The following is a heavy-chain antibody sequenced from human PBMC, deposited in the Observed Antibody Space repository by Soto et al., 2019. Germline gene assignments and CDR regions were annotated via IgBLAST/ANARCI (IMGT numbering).Heavy chain of an antibody. J-gene: IGHJ6*02. CDR2: IKSKSDGGAI. D-gene: IGHD1-26*01. CDR3: ATGTVGAMSLGMEV. V-gene: IGHV3-15*01. CDR1: GFTFSNAW. Sequence: EVQVEESGGGLVKPGGSLRLSCVASGFTFSNAWMTWVRQVPGKGLKWVGRIKSKSDGGAIDYAAPVKGRFVLSRDDSKNLVYLPMNSLKTEDTAVYYCATGTVGAMSLGMEVWGQGTTVIVSS.